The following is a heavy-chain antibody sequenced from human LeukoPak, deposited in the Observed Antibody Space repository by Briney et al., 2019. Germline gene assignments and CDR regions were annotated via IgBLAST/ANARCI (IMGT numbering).Heavy chain of an antibody. Sequence: GGSLRLFCTASGFRFSTYAMTWVRQAPGKGLEWVSSIRSSGDNTYYADSVKGRFTISRDYSKNTLYLKMTSLRADDTAIYYCTRSHGVTLTAPGNYFVHWGQGTLVTVSS. J-gene: IGHJ4*02. CDR3: TRSHGVTLTAPGNYFVH. V-gene: IGHV3-23*01. D-gene: IGHD2-21*02. CDR1: GFRFSTYA. CDR2: IRSSGDNT.